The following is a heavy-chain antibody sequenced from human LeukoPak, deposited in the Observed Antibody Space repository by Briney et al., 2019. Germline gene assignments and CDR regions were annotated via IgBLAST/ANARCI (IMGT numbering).Heavy chain of an antibody. V-gene: IGHV4-39*07. CDR3: ARDLKNASNWNGGWFDP. J-gene: IGHJ5*01. CDR2: IYYSGST. Sequence: SETLSLTCTVSGGSISSSSYYWGWIRQPPGKGLEWIGSIYYSGSTYYNPSLKSRVTISVDTSKNQFSLKLSSVTAADTAVYYCARDLKNASNWNGGWFDPWGQGTLVTVSS. CDR1: GGSISSSSYY. D-gene: IGHD1-1*01.